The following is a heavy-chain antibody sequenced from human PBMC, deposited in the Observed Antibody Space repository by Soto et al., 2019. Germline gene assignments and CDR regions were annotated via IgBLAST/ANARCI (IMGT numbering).Heavy chain of an antibody. CDR3: ARESEDLTSNFDY. CDR2: ISSTTNYI. Sequence: GGSLRLSCEGSGFTFSNGWMTWVRQAPGKGLEWVSSISSTTNYIYYADSMKGRFTVSRDNAKNSVYLEMNSLSAEDTAVYYCARESEDLTSNFDYWGQGTLVTVSS. J-gene: IGHJ4*02. CDR1: GFTFSNGW. V-gene: IGHV3-21*01.